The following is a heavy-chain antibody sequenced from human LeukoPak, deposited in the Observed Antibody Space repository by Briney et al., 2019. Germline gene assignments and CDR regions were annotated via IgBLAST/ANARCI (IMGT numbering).Heavy chain of an antibody. V-gene: IGHV1-18*01. CDR3: ARGALGYQLLSDWFDP. Sequence: GSVNVSCKASGYTFTSYGISWVREAPGQGLEWMGWISAYNGNTNYAHTLQGRVTITTDTSTSTAYMELRSLRSDDPAVYYCARGALGYQLLSDWFDPWGQGTLVTVSS. CDR1: GYTFTSYG. D-gene: IGHD2-2*01. CDR2: ISAYNGNT. J-gene: IGHJ5*02.